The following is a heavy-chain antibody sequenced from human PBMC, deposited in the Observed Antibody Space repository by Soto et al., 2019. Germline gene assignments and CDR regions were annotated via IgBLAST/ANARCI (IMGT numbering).Heavy chain of an antibody. Sequence: QVQLEQWGAGLLKPSETLSLACAVYGGSFSGYYWSWIRQPPGKGLEWIGESKHSGSNNYNTSLKSRVTRSVITSKIQSSLELSSVTAADTAVYYCARGRLPRGGGRTPDSACWFDPWGQGTLVTVSS. J-gene: IGHJ5*02. CDR2: SKHSGSN. CDR1: GGSFSGYY. CDR3: ARGRLPRGGGRTPDSACWFDP. V-gene: IGHV4-34*01. D-gene: IGHD3-16*01.